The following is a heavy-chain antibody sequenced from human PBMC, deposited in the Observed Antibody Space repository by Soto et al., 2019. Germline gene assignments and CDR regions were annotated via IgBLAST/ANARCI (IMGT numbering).Heavy chain of an antibody. J-gene: IGHJ5*02. CDR2: INSDGDTS. D-gene: IGHD3-10*01. Sequence: EAQLVQSGGGLVQPGGSLRLSCVASGFGFHTYWMHWVRQVPGKGLVWVARINSDGDTSTYADSVKGRFSISRDNTKNTLFLQMNGLRDDDTAVYYCTRDWVGYYGSGNYYPRFDPWGQGALVTVSS. CDR1: GFGFHTYW. CDR3: TRDWVGYYGSGNYYPRFDP. V-gene: IGHV3-74*01.